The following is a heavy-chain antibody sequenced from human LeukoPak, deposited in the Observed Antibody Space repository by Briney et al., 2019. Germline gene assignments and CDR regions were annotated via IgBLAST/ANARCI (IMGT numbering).Heavy chain of an antibody. CDR2: IYYSGST. Sequence: PSETLSLTCTVSGGSISSSSYYWGWIRQPPGKGLEWIGSIYYSGSTYYNPSLKSRVTISVDTSKNQFSLKLSSVTAADTAVYYCGRDLYQLPIRSDFDYWGQGTLVTVSS. CDR3: GRDLYQLPIRSDFDY. D-gene: IGHD2-2*01. CDR1: GGSISSSSYY. V-gene: IGHV4-39*02. J-gene: IGHJ4*02.